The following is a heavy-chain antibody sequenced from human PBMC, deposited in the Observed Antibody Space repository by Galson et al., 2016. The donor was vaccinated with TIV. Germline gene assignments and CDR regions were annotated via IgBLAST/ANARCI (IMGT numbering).Heavy chain of an antibody. CDR3: ARESDDYNRFLRL. CDR1: GLAVGSNY. J-gene: IGHJ4*02. CDR2: ISDAGNT. Sequence: SLRLSCASSGLAVGSNYMTWVRQAPGKGLEWVSLISDAGNTYYSESVRGRFTISRDNSRNTLYLQMRGLRAEDTAVYYCARESDDYNRFLRLWGQGTLVTVSS. D-gene: IGHD5-24*01. V-gene: IGHV3-66*02.